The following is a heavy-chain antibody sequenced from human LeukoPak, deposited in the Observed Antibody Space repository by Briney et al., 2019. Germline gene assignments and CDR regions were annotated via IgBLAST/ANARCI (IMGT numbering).Heavy chain of an antibody. J-gene: IGHJ6*02. Sequence: GGSLRLSCAASGFTFSSYAMHWVRQAPGKGLEWVAVISYDGSNKYYADSVKGRFTISRDNSKNTLYLQMNSLRAEDTAVYYCARDLYCSGGSCYGARVWGLSYYYYYYGMDVWGQGTTVTVSS. CDR3: ARDLYCSGGSCYGARVWGLSYYYYYYGMDV. D-gene: IGHD2-15*01. V-gene: IGHV3-30-3*01. CDR2: ISYDGSNK. CDR1: GFTFSSYA.